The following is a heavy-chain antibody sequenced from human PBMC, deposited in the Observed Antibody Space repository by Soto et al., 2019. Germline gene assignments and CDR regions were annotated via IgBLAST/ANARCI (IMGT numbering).Heavy chain of an antibody. CDR1: GYTFTGYY. V-gene: IGHV1-2*02. Sequence: ASVKVSCKASGYTFTGYYMHWVRQAPGQGLEWMGWINPNSGGTNYAQKFQGRVTMTRDTSISTAYMELSRLRSDDTAVYYCARDRHYCDSSGHPAGLDYWGQGTLVTVSS. CDR2: INPNSGGT. CDR3: ARDRHYCDSSGHPAGLDY. J-gene: IGHJ4*02. D-gene: IGHD3-22*01.